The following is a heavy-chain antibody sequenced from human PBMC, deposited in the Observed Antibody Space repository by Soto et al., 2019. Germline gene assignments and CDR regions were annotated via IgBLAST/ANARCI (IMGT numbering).Heavy chain of an antibody. D-gene: IGHD3-10*01. J-gene: IGHJ5*02. CDR3: ARGRWYYYGSLSPNWFDP. V-gene: IGHV1-69*12. CDR1: GGTFSSYA. Sequence: QVQLVQSGAEVKKPGSSVKVSCKASGGTFSSYAISWVRQAPGQGLEWMGGIIPIFGTANYAQKFQGRVTITADESTRTAYMELSSLRAEDTAVYYCARGRWYYYGSLSPNWFDPWGQGTLVTVSS. CDR2: IIPIFGTA.